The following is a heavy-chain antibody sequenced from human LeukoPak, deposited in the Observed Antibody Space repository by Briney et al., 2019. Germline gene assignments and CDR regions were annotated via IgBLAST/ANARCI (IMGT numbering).Heavy chain of an antibody. J-gene: IGHJ4*02. CDR2: IWYDGSSK. Sequence: GGSLRLSCAPSRFTVSSNYMSWARPAQGKGLEWVTFIWYDGSSKHYADSVKGRFTISRDKSKNTLYLQMNSLRAEDTAVYYCARDRGDGYNPPFDYWGQGTLVTVSS. CDR3: ARDRGDGYNPPFDY. V-gene: IGHV3-33*08. CDR1: RFTVSSNY. D-gene: IGHD5-24*01.